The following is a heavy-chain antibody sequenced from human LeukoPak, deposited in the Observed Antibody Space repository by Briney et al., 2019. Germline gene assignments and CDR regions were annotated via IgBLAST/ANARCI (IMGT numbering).Heavy chain of an antibody. V-gene: IGHV3-21*01. Sequence: GGSLRLSCAASGFTFSSYSMNWVRQAPGKGLEWVSSISSSSYIYYADSVKGRFTISRDNAKNSLYLQMNSLRAEGTAVYYCASPIGSSSWYGYCQHWGQGTLVTVSS. CDR3: ASPIGSSSWYGYCQH. CDR1: GFTFSSYS. CDR2: ISSSSYI. D-gene: IGHD6-13*01. J-gene: IGHJ1*01.